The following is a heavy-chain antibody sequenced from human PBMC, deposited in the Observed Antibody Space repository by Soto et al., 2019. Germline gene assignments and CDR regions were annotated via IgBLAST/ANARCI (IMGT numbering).Heavy chain of an antibody. CDR1: GFTFSSYG. V-gene: IGHV3-30*03. CDR2: ISYDGSNK. D-gene: IGHD6-13*01. J-gene: IGHJ4*02. CDR3: ARATIAAADGVDY. Sequence: QVQLVESGGGVVQPGRSPRLSCAASGFTFSSYGMHWVRQAPGKGLEWVAVISYDGSNKYYADSVKGRFTISRDNSKNTLYLQMNSLRAEDTAVYYCARATIAAADGVDYWGQGTLVTVSS.